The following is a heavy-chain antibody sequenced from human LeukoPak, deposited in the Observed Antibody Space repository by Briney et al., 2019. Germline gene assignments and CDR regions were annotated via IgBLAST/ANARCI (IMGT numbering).Heavy chain of an antibody. CDR1: GYTFTSYD. CDR3: ARCIAAAGIYYYYGMDV. J-gene: IGHJ6*02. Sequence: ASVKVSCKASGYTFTSYDINWVRQATGQGLEWMGWMNPNSGNTGYAQKFQGRVTMTRNTSISTAYMELSSLRPEDTAVYYCARCIAAAGIYYYYGMDVWGQGTTVTVSS. D-gene: IGHD6-13*01. CDR2: MNPNSGNT. V-gene: IGHV1-8*01.